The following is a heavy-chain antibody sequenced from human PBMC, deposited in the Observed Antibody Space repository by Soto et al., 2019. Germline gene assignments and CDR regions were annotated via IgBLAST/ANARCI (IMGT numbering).Heavy chain of an antibody. J-gene: IGHJ4*02. CDR2: IKPDGGEQ. D-gene: IGHD5-18*01. V-gene: IGHV3-7*04. CDR3: ARGHSNSCDY. CDR1: GFTFGNYW. Sequence: EVQLVESGGGLVQPGGSLRLSCEASGFTFGNYWMNWVRQTPGKGLEWVANIKPDGGEQYYVDSVNGRFTISRDNAKDSLYLQMSSLRGDDTAVYYCARGHSNSCDYWGQGTLVTVSS.